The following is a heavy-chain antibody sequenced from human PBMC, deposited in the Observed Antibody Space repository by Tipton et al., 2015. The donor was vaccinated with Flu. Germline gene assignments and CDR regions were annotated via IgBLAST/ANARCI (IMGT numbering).Heavy chain of an antibody. V-gene: IGHV4-4*02. J-gene: IGHJ6*02. CDR3: PSHPYWNYAYYYGMDV. CDR2: IYHSGST. CDR1: GGSISSSNW. D-gene: IGHD1-7*01. Sequence: TLSLTCAVSGGSISSSNWWSWVRQPPGKGLEWIGEIYHSGSTNYNPSLKSRVTISVDKSKNQFSLKLSSVTAADTAVYYCPSHPYWNYAYYYGMDVWGQGTTVTVSS.